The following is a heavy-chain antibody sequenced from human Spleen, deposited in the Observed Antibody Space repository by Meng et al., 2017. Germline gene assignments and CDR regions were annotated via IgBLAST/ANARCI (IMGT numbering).Heavy chain of an antibody. CDR2: INAGNGNT. Sequence: QVQPVQAGAEVKKPGASVKVSCKASGYTFTSYAMHWVRQAPGQRLEWMGWINAGNGNTKYSQKFQGRVTITRDTSASTAYMELSSLRSEDTAVYYCARDYCSGGSCYRAYFFWGQGTLVTVSS. CDR3: ARDYCSGGSCYRAYFF. V-gene: IGHV1-3*01. J-gene: IGHJ4*02. CDR1: GYTFTSYA. D-gene: IGHD2-15*01.